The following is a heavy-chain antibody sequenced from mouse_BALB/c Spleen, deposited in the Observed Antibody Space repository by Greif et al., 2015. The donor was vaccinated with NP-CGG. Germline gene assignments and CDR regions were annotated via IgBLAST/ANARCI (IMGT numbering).Heavy chain of an antibody. Sequence: VQLQQSGPELVKPGASVKISCKASGYAFSSSWMNWVKQRPGQGLEWIGRIYPGDGDTNYNGKFKGKATLTADKSSSTAYMQLSSLTSVDSAVYFCARSGYDYPMDYWGQGTSVTVSS. CDR3: ARSGYDYPMDY. V-gene: IGHV1-82*01. CDR2: IYPGDGDT. J-gene: IGHJ4*01. CDR1: GYAFSSSW. D-gene: IGHD2-4*01.